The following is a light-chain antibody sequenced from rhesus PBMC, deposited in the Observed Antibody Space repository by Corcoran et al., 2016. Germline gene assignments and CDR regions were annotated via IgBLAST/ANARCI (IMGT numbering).Light chain of an antibody. Sequence: DIQMTQSPSSLSASVGDTVTITCRASQTISTWLAWYQQKPGKAPKLLIYQASTLQSGVPSRVSRSGSGTDFSLTISSLQSEDFATYFFQQYTSHPPTFGGGSKVELK. J-gene: IGKJ4*01. CDR1: QTISTW. V-gene: IGKV1-22*01. CDR3: QQYTSHPPT. CDR2: QAS.